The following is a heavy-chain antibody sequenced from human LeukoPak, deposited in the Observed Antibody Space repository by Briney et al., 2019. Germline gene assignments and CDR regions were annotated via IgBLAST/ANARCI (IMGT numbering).Heavy chain of an antibody. Sequence: SVKVSCKASGGTFSSYGISWVRQAPGQGLDWMGGIIPIFGRAKYAQKFQGRVTITADESTSTAYMEVNSLRSEDTAVYYCARDGWLQLHAFDIWGQGTMVTVSS. CDR2: IIPIFGRA. V-gene: IGHV1-69*13. CDR3: ARDGWLQLHAFDI. D-gene: IGHD5-24*01. J-gene: IGHJ3*02. CDR1: GGTFSSYG.